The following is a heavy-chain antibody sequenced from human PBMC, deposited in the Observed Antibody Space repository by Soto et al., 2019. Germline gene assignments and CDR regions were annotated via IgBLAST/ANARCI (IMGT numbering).Heavy chain of an antibody. J-gene: IGHJ4*02. D-gene: IGHD6-6*01. CDR1: GGSISSYY. CDR2: FYYSGTT. Sequence: QVQLQESGPGLVKPSETRSLTCNVSGGSISSYYWSWVRQSPGKGLEWIGYFYYSGTTNYNPSLKSRVTISIDMSKNQISLKLTSVTAADTAVYYCAALPRYWGQGTLVTVSS. CDR3: AALPRY. V-gene: IGHV4-59*01.